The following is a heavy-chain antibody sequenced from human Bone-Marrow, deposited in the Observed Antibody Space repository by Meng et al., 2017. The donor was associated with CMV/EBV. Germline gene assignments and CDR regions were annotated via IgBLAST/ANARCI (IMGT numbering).Heavy chain of an antibody. CDR3: ARALIGGAAAGSRS. Sequence: ASVKVSCKASGYTFTNYGINWVRQAPGQGLEWMGWISAYNGNTDYAQKLQGRVTMTTDTSTSTAYMELRSLRSDDTAVYYCARALIGGAAAGSRSWGHGTLVTVSS. CDR2: ISAYNGNT. D-gene: IGHD6-13*01. V-gene: IGHV1-18*01. CDR1: GYTFTNYG. J-gene: IGHJ4*03.